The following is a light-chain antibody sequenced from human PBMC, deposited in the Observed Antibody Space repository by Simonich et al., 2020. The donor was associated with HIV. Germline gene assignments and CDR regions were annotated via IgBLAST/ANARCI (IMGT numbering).Light chain of an antibody. J-gene: IGKJ4*01. CDR2: AAS. CDR3: QQYNNWPPLT. Sequence: EIVMTQSPATLSVSPGDRATLSCKASQSVHTNLAWYQQKPGQAPRLLIYAASTRATGIPARFSGSGSGTEFTLTISSTQSEDFAVYYCQQYNNWPPLTFGGGTKVEIK. CDR1: QSVHTN. V-gene: IGKV3-15*01.